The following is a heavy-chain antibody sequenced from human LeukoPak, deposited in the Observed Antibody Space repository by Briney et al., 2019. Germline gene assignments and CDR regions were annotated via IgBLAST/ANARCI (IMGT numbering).Heavy chain of an antibody. V-gene: IGHV1-3*01. CDR1: GYSFTDLA. Sequence: GASVKVSCKASGYSFTDLAMHWVRQAPGQRLEWMGWINAGNSNRKYSQKFQGRVTFTTDTSARIAYMELSSLRSDDTAIYHCARAARRDGYDHWGQGTLVTVSS. J-gene: IGHJ5*02. CDR2: INAGNSNR. D-gene: IGHD5-24*01. CDR3: ARAARRDGYDH.